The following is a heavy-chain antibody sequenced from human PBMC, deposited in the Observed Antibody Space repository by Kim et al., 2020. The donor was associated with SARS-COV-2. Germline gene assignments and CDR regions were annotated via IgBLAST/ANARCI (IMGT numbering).Heavy chain of an antibody. CDR2: MNPNSGNT. CDR1: GYTFTSYD. CDR3: ARTGGLWFGELWPSHYGMDV. J-gene: IGHJ6*02. D-gene: IGHD3-10*01. Sequence: ASVKVSCKASGYTFTSYDINWVRQATGQGLEWMGWMNPNSGNTGYAQKFQGRVTMTRNTSISTAYMELSSLRSEDTAVYYCARTGGLWFGELWPSHYGMDVWGQGTTVTVSS. V-gene: IGHV1-8*01.